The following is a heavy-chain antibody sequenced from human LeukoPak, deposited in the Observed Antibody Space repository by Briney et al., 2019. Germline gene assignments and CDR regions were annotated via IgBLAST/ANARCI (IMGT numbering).Heavy chain of an antibody. J-gene: IGHJ4*02. D-gene: IGHD3-16*02. V-gene: IGHV3-21*01. CDR1: GFPFSTYN. CDR2: ISSTNSYI. CDR3: ARDASPVRVWGTYRLAHFDY. Sequence: GGSLRLSCADSGFPFSTYNMNWVRQALGKGLEWVSSISSTNSYIYYTDSVKGRFTISRDTAKNSLYLQMNSLRAEDTAVYYCARDASPVRVWGTYRLAHFDYWGQGTLVTVSS.